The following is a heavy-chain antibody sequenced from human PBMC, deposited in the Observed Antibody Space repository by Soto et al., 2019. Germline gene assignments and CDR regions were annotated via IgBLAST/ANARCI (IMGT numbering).Heavy chain of an antibody. CDR3: AKVPYYYDSSGYHFDY. J-gene: IGHJ4*02. V-gene: IGHV3-23*01. CDR2: ISGSGGST. D-gene: IGHD3-22*01. CDR1: GFTFSSYA. Sequence: LRLSCAASGFTFSSYAMSWVRQAPGKGLEWVSAISGSGGSTYYADSVKGRFTISRDNSKNTLYLQMNSLRAEDTAVYYCAKVPYYYDSSGYHFDYWGQGTLVTVSS.